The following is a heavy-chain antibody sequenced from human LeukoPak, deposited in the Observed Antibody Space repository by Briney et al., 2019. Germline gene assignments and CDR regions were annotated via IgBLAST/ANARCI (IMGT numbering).Heavy chain of an antibody. D-gene: IGHD3-22*01. CDR3: AKDAIHKYYYDSSGSPATGY. V-gene: IGHV3-30*18. Sequence: PGRSLRLSCAASGFTFSSYGMHWVRQAPGKGLEWVAVISYDGSNKYYADSVKGRFTISRDNSKNTLYLQMNSLRAEDTAVYYCAKDAIHKYYYDSSGSPATGYRGQGTLVTVSS. CDR1: GFTFSSYG. J-gene: IGHJ4*02. CDR2: ISYDGSNK.